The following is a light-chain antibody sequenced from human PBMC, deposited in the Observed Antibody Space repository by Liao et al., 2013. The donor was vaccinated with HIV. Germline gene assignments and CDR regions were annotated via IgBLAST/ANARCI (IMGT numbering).Light chain of an antibody. J-gene: IGLJ2*01. CDR2: QDT. V-gene: IGLV3-1*01. CDR1: KLGDEY. Sequence: SYELTQPPSVSVSPGQTASITCSGDKLGDEYASWYQHKPGQSPVLVIFQDTQRPSGIPERFSGSNSGNTATLTISGTQAMDEADYYCQAWDLSTYVVFGGGTKLTVL. CDR3: QAWDLSTYVV.